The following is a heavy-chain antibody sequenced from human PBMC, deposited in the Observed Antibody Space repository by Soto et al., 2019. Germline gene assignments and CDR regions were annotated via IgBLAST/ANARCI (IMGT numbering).Heavy chain of an antibody. CDR1: GYTFTSYG. V-gene: IGHV1-18*01. D-gene: IGHD3-3*01. Sequence: ASVKVSCKASGYTFTSYGISWVRQAPGQGLEWMGWISAYNGNTNYAQKLQGRVTMTTDTSTSTAYMELRSLRSDDTAVYYCARERYDFWSGYSPLWYYGMDVWGQGTTVTVSS. CDR3: ARERYDFWSGYSPLWYYGMDV. CDR2: ISAYNGNT. J-gene: IGHJ6*02.